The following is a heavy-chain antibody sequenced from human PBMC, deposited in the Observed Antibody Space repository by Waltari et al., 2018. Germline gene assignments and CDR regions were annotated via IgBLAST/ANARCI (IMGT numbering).Heavy chain of an antibody. CDR1: GGTFSSYA. V-gene: IGHV1-69*13. CDR3: ARSDIVVVVAAARYGMDV. D-gene: IGHD2-15*01. Sequence: QVQLVQSGAEVKKPGSSVKVSCKASGGTFSSYAISWVRQAPGQGLEWMGGIIPIFGTANYAQKFQGRVTITADESTSTAYMELSSLRSEDTAVYYCARSDIVVVVAAARYGMDVWGQGTTVTVSS. J-gene: IGHJ6*02. CDR2: IIPIFGTA.